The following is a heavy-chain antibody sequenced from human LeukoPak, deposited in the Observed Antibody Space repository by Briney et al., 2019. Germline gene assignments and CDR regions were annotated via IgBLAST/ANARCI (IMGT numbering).Heavy chain of an antibody. Sequence: GSLRLSCAASGFTFSDYYMSSIRQAPGKGLEWVSYISSSGSTIYYADSVKGRFTISRDNAKNSLYLQMNSLRTEDTAVYYCARVAYSSGWGTFDYWGQGTLVTVSS. CDR3: ARVAYSSGWGTFDY. V-gene: IGHV3-11*01. CDR2: ISSSGSTI. D-gene: IGHD6-19*01. J-gene: IGHJ4*02. CDR1: GFTFSDYY.